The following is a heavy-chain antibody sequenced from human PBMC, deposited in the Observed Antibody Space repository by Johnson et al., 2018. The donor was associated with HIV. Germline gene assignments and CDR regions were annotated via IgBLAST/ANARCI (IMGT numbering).Heavy chain of an antibody. V-gene: IGHV3-30*18. CDR3: AKDRPRVGATAPSGGMDFDI. J-gene: IGHJ3*02. D-gene: IGHD1-26*01. CDR1: GFTFSSYW. Sequence: QVQLVESGGGLVQPGGSLRLSCAASGFTFSSYWMSWVRQAPGKGLEWVAVISYDGSNKYYADSVKGRFTISRDNSKNTLYLQMNSLRAEDTAVYYCAKDRPRVGATAPSGGMDFDIWGQGTMVTVSS. CDR2: ISYDGSNK.